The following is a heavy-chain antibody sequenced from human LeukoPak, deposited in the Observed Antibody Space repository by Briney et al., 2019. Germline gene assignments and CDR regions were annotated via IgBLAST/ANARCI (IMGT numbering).Heavy chain of an antibody. J-gene: IGHJ4*02. V-gene: IGHV3-48*04. CDR3: ARDSGVGGTYDY. D-gene: IGHD1-26*01. CDR1: GFTFRTYA. Sequence: PGGSLRLSCTASGFTFRTYAMSWVRQAPGKGPQWVSYIGISDTTTYYADPVKGRFTISRDNAKNSLYLQMSSLRVEDTAIYYCARDSGVGGTYDYWGQGSLLTVSS. CDR2: IGISDTTT.